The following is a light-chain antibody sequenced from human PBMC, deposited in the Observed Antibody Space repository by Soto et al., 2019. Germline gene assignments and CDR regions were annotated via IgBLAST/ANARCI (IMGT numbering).Light chain of an antibody. V-gene: IGKV1-39*01. J-gene: IGKJ1*01. CDR2: AAS. CDR1: QTISIY. CDR3: QQSYSTPHT. Sequence: DIQMTQSPSSLSASIGDRVTITCRASQTISIYLNWYQQKPGKAPRLLIYAASSLQSGVPSRLSGGGSGADFTLTVSSLQPEDFATYYCQQSYSTPHTFGQGTKVDIK.